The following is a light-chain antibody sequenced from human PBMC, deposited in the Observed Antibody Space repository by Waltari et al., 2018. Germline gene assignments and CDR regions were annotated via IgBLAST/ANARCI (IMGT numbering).Light chain of an antibody. V-gene: IGLV2-11*01. CDR2: GVS. J-gene: IGLJ2*01. Sequence: QSALTHPRPSSGSPGQPATISCTGTSTDVVGYNTVSWYQQPPGKAPKLMIYGVSKRPSGGPDRFSGSKSGNKASLTISGLQAEDEADYYCCSYAGSSYVVFGGGTKLTVL. CDR3: CSYAGSSYVV. CDR1: STDVVGYNT.